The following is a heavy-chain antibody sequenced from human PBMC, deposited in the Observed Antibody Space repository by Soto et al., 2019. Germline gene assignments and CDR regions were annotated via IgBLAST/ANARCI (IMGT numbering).Heavy chain of an antibody. J-gene: IGHJ4*02. D-gene: IGHD4-17*01. V-gene: IGHV4-59*01. CDR2: IYYSGRT. Sequence: LETLCLSCTVSGGSMSSYCWSWIRQPPGKGLEWIGYIYYSGRTNYNPSLKSRVTISVDTSKNQFSLKLSSVTAADTAVYYCARVKADYGSFYFDYWGQGTLVTVSS. CDR3: ARVKADYGSFYFDY. CDR1: GGSMSSYC.